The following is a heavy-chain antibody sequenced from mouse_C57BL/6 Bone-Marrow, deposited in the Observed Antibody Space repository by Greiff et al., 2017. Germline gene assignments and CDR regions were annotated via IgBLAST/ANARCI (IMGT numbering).Heavy chain of an antibody. CDR2: INPGSGGT. CDR3: ARRGDYGNYGYFDV. D-gene: IGHD2-1*01. J-gene: IGHJ1*03. V-gene: IGHV1-54*01. Sequence: VKLQQSGAELVRPGTSVKVSCKASGYAFTNYLIEWVKQRPGQGLEWIGVINPGSGGTNYNEKFKGKATLTADKSSSTAYMQLSSLTSEDSAVYFCARRGDYGNYGYFDVWGTGTTVTVSS. CDR1: GYAFTNYL.